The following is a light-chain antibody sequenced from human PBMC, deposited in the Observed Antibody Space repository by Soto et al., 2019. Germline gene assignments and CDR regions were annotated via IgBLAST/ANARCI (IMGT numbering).Light chain of an antibody. CDR3: QQSNNWPWT. Sequence: EIVMTQSPATLSVSPGERATLSCRASQSVSSKLAWYQQKPGQAPRLLIYDASTRATGIPARFSGSGSGTEFPFTISSLQSEDFAVYYCQQSNNWPWTFGQGTNVEIK. CDR1: QSVSSK. V-gene: IGKV3-15*01. CDR2: DAS. J-gene: IGKJ1*01.